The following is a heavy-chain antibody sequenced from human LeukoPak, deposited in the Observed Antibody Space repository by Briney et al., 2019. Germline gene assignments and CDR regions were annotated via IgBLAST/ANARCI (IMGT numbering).Heavy chain of an antibody. CDR2: VKQDGSEK. CDR3: ARPTTVGSLFDY. Sequence: GGSLRLSCAASGFTFSDYWMSWVRQAPGKGLEWVANVKQDGSEKFYVDSVKGRFTISRDNAKNSLYLQMNSLRVEDTAVYYCARPTTVGSLFDYWGQGTMVTVSS. J-gene: IGHJ4*02. CDR1: GFTFSDYW. V-gene: IGHV3-7*01. D-gene: IGHD4-17*01.